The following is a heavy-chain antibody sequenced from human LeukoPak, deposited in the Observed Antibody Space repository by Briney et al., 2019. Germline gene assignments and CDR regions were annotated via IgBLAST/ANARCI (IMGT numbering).Heavy chain of an antibody. Sequence: PGRSLRLSCAASGFTFSSYAMHWVRQAPGKGLEWVAVISYDGSNKYYADPVKGRFTISRDNSKNTLYLQMNSLRAEDTAVYYCARDHCSSTSCYSKTPYYYYYYGMDVWGQGTTVTVSS. CDR2: ISYDGSNK. CDR1: GFTFSSYA. D-gene: IGHD2-2*01. CDR3: ARDHCSSTSCYSKTPYYYYYYGMDV. V-gene: IGHV3-30-3*01. J-gene: IGHJ6*02.